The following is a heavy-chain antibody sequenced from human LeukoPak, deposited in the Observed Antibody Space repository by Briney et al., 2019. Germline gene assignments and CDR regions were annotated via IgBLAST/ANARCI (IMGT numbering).Heavy chain of an antibody. CDR3: ARLRVAAAGTDAFDI. CDR2: IYPGDSAT. Sequence: GESLKISCKGSGYSFTSYWIGWVRQVPGKGLEWMGIIYPGDSATRYSPSFQGQVTISADKSISTAYLQWSSLKASDTAMYYCARLRVAAAGTDAFDIWGQGTMVTVSS. CDR1: GYSFTSYW. D-gene: IGHD6-13*01. J-gene: IGHJ3*02. V-gene: IGHV5-51*01.